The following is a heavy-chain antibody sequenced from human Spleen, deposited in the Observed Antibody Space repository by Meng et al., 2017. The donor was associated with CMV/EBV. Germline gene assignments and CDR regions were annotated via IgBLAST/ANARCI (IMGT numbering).Heavy chain of an antibody. CDR2: FDPEDGET. CDR1: GYTLTELS. J-gene: IGHJ6*02. V-gene: IGHV1-24*01. CDR3: ARDGAITMVRGVMDGMDV. Sequence: ASVKVSCKVSGYTLTELSMHWVRQAPGKGLEWMGGFDPEDGETIYAQKFQGRVTMTADKSTSTAYMELSSLRSEDTAVYYCARDGAITMVRGVMDGMDVWGQGTTVTVSS. D-gene: IGHD3-10*01.